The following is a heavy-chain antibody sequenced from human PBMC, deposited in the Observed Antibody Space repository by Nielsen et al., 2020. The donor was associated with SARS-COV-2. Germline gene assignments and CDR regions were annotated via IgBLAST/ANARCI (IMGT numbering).Heavy chain of an antibody. CDR1: GFSFSSYY. CDR3: ARSGYSYGPLDAFDI. Sequence: ESLKISCAGSGFSFSSYYWSWIRQPPGKGLEWIGCIFYTGNTYYNPSFQSRVTISVDTSQNQFSLKLSSATAADTALYYCARSGYSYGPLDAFDIWGQGTVVTVSS. CDR2: IFYTGNT. D-gene: IGHD5-12*01. J-gene: IGHJ3*02. V-gene: IGHV4-59*01.